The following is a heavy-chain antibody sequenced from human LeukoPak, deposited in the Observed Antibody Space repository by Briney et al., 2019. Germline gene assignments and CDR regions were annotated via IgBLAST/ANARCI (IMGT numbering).Heavy chain of an antibody. V-gene: IGHV5-51*01. Sequence: GESPKISCKGSGYSFTSYWIGWVRQMPGKGLEWMGIIYPGDSDTRYSPSFQGQVTISADKSISTAYLQWSSLKASDTAMYYCARHLANVRWGVNPRWFDPWGQGTLVTVSS. CDR2: IYPGDSDT. CDR1: GYSFTSYW. D-gene: IGHD3-10*02. CDR3: ARHLANVRWGVNPRWFDP. J-gene: IGHJ5*02.